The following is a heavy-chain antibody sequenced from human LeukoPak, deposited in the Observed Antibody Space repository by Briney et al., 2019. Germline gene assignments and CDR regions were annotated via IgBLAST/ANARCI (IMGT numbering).Heavy chain of an antibody. CDR3: ASGPTGFA. CDR2: INSDGSST. Sequence: PGGSLRLSCAASGFTFSSYWMHCVRQDPGKGLVWVSLINSDGSSTTYADSVKGRFTISRDNAKNTLYLQMNSLRAEDTAVYFCASGPTGFAWGQGTLVTVSS. J-gene: IGHJ5*02. V-gene: IGHV3-74*03. D-gene: IGHD1-14*01. CDR1: GFTFSSYW.